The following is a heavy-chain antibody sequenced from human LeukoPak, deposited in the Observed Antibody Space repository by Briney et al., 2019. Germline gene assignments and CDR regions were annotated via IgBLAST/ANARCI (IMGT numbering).Heavy chain of an antibody. CDR2: ISGSGAST. J-gene: IGHJ4*02. V-gene: IGHV3-23*01. CDR3: AKATSRFVVYYFDY. CDR1: GFTFSSYA. Sequence: GGSLRLSCAASGFTFSSYAMSWVRQAPGEGLEWVSSISGSGASTYYADSVKGRFTISRDNSKSTLYLQMNSLRVEDTAVYYCAKATSRFVVYYFDYWGQGTLVTVSS. D-gene: IGHD5-12*01.